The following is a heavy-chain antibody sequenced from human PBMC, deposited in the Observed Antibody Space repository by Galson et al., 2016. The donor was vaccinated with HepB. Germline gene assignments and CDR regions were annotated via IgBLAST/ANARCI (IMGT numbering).Heavy chain of an antibody. V-gene: IGHV3-23*01. CDR3: AKCPHYYDISGYYSL. CDR2: ISGSGIT. J-gene: IGHJ4*02. CDR1: GFTFSSYA. Sequence: SLRLSCAASGFTFSSYAMSWVRQSPGKGLEWVSAISGSGITYYADSVKGRFTISRDDSNNALYLQMSSLRAEDTAVYYCAKCPHYYDISGYYSLRGQGTLVTVSS. D-gene: IGHD3-22*01.